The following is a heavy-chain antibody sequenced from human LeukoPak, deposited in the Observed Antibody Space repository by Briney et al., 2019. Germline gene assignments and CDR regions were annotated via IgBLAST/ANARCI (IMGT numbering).Heavy chain of an antibody. J-gene: IGHJ3*02. CDR2: IYHSGST. D-gene: IGHD2-21*01. V-gene: IGHV4-30-4*01. CDR1: GGSISSGDYY. CDR3: ARVIRRNDAFDI. Sequence: SETLSLTCTVSGGSISSGDYYWSWIRQPPGKGLEWIGYIYHSGSTYYNPSLKSRVTISVDTSKNQFSLRLSSVTAADTAVYYCARVIRRNDAFDIWGQGTMVTVSS.